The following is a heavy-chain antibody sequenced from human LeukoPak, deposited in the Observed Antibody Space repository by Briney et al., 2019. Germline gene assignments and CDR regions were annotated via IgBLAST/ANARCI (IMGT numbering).Heavy chain of an antibody. Sequence: GGSLRLSCAASGFTFSSYSMSWVRQPPGKGLEWVSSIFTSYIYYADSVKGRFTISRDNAKNSPYLQMNSLRADDTAVYYCARRSNPPGRIDHWGQGTLVTVSS. V-gene: IGHV3-21*01. CDR2: IFTSYI. J-gene: IGHJ4*02. CDR3: ARRSNPPGRIDH. D-gene: IGHD1-14*01. CDR1: GFTFSSYS.